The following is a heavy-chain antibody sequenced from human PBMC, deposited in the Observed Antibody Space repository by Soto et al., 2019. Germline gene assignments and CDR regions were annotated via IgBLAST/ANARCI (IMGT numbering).Heavy chain of an antibody. CDR1: GFTFSTHA. Sequence: QEQVVESGGGVVQPGRSLRLSCAASGFTFSTHAMHWVRQAPGRGLEWVAIISYDGTTKDYADSVKGRFTISRDNSKNAVYLKMNSLRSEDTALYYCARYWRTAGTTGWFDPWGQGTLVTVSS. CDR3: ARYWRTAGTTGWFDP. D-gene: IGHD6-13*01. V-gene: IGHV3-30-3*01. J-gene: IGHJ5*02. CDR2: ISYDGTTK.